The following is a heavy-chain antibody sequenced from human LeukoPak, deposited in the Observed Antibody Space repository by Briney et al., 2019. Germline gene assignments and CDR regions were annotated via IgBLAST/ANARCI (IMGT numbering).Heavy chain of an antibody. J-gene: IGHJ2*01. CDR2: IGIAGDT. CDR1: GFTFSSYD. CDR3: ARDRLSNGAGWYFDL. V-gene: IGHV3-13*04. Sequence: PGGSLRLSCAASGFTFSSYDMHWVRQVPGRGLEWVSAIGIAGDTYYLGSVKGRFTISRENAKNSSYLRMNSLRAGDTAVYYCARDRLSNGAGWYFDLWGRGTLVSVSS. D-gene: IGHD2-8*01.